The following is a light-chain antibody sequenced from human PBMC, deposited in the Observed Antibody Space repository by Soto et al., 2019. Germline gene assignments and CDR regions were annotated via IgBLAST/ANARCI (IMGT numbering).Light chain of an antibody. CDR2: DVN. CDR3: SSYTNSTTRV. V-gene: IGLV2-14*01. Sequence: QSALTQPASVSGSPGQSITISCTGTSSDVGGYNYVSWYQQHPGKAPKLMIFDVNYRPSGVSNRFSGSKSGNTASLTISGLQAEDEADYYCSSYTNSTTRVFGGGTKLTVL. CDR1: SSDVGGYNY. J-gene: IGLJ2*01.